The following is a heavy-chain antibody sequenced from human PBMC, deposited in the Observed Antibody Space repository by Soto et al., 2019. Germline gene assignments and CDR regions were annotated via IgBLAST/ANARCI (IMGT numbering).Heavy chain of an antibody. J-gene: IGHJ4*02. CDR2: INPDVAT. Sequence: KTSETLSLTCAVYGGSFSGYYWDWIRQPPGKGLEWIGEINPDVATNYTPSLRGRVTISIDTSRNQFSLKLSSVTAADTAVYYCATGKRSDPFFDYWGQGALVTVSS. V-gene: IGHV4-34*01. CDR1: GGSFSGYY. CDR3: ATGKRSDPFFDY.